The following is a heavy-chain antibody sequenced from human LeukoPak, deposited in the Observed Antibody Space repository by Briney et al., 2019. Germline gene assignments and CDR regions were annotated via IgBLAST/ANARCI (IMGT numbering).Heavy chain of an antibody. V-gene: IGHV1-69*06. D-gene: IGHD3-10*01. CDR3: ARVVTMVRGVETERYYYYYYMDV. CDR2: IIPIFGTA. J-gene: IGHJ6*03. CDR1: GGTFSSYA. Sequence: SVKVSCKASGGTFSSYAISWVRQAPGQGLEWMGGIIPIFGTANYAQKFQGRVTITADKSTSTAYMELSSLRSEDTAVYYCARVVTMVRGVETERYYYYYYMDVWGKGTTVTVSS.